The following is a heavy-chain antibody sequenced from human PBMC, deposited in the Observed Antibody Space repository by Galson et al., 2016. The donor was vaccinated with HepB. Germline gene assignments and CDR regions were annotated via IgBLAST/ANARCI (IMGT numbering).Heavy chain of an antibody. CDR1: GFTFNNYG. J-gene: IGHJ6*02. D-gene: IGHD3-10*01. V-gene: IGHV3-23*01. CDR2: ISRSGDSR. CDR3: ARDYYGGYSIVGGMDV. Sequence: SLRLSCAASGFTFNNYGMTWVRQAPGKGLEVVSSISRSGDSRDYADSVKGRCTISRDNSKNTLYLQMESLRAEDTAVFYCARDYYGGYSIVGGMDVWGQGTTVIVSS.